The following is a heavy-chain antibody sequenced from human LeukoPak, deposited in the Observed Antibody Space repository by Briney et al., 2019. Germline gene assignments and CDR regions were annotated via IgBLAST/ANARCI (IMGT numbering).Heavy chain of an antibody. J-gene: IGHJ6*02. Sequence: ASEKVSCKASGYTFTSYGISWVRQAPGQGLEWMGWISAYNGNTNYAQKLQGRVTMTTDTSTSTAYMELRSLRSDDTAVYYCARDGYYDILTGDYYYYGMDVWGQGTTVTVSS. CDR1: GYTFTSYG. CDR2: ISAYNGNT. CDR3: ARDGYYDILTGDYYYYGMDV. D-gene: IGHD3-9*01. V-gene: IGHV1-18*01.